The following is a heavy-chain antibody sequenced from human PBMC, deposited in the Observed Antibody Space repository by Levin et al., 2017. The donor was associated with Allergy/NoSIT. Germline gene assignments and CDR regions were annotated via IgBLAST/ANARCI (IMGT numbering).Heavy chain of an antibody. Sequence: GESLKISCAASGFSFSNEGMHWVRQAPGKGLEWVAVVSSDQSNKFYGDSVRGRFAISRDNSKNTLYLQMDSLRPEDTARYYCARRRGYGSDYFNFWGQGTLVTVSS. D-gene: IGHD6-19*01. CDR2: VSSDQSNK. CDR1: GFSFSNEG. CDR3: ARRRGYGSDYFNF. V-gene: IGHV3-30*03. J-gene: IGHJ4*02.